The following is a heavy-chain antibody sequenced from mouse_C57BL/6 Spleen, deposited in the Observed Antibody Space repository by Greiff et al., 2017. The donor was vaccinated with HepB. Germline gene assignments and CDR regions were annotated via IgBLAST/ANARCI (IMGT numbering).Heavy chain of an antibody. D-gene: IGHD1-1*01. Sequence: VQLQQSGPELVKPGASVKISCKASGYAFSSSWMNWVKQRPGKGLEWIGRIYPGDGDTNYNGKFKGKATLTADTSSSTAYMQLSSLTSEDSAVYFCASYYYGSSHWYFDVWGTGTTVTVSS. V-gene: IGHV1-82*01. CDR2: IYPGDGDT. CDR1: GYAFSSSW. CDR3: ASYYYGSSHWYFDV. J-gene: IGHJ1*03.